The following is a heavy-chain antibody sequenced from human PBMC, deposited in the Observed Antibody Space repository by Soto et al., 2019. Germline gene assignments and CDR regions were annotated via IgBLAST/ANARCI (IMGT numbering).Heavy chain of an antibody. CDR3: AKDINGRPLHYMDV. J-gene: IGHJ6*03. Sequence: GGSLRLSCAASGFTFDDYAMHWVRQAPGKGLEWVSGISWNSGSIGYADSVKGRFTISRDNAKNSLYLQMNSLRAEDTALYYCAKDINGRPLHYMDVWGKGTTVTVSS. CDR1: GFTFDDYA. CDR2: ISWNSGSI. V-gene: IGHV3-9*01. D-gene: IGHD1-1*01.